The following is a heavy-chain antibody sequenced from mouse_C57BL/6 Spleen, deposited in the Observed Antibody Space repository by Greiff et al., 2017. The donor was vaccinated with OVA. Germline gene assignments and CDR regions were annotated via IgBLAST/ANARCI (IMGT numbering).Heavy chain of an antibody. J-gene: IGHJ4*01. CDR1: GYAFSSYW. D-gene: IGHD2-1*01. V-gene: IGHV1-80*01. CDR2: IYPGDGDT. CDR3: ARSDGNYGSAMDY. Sequence: QVQLQQSGAELVKPGASVKISCKASGYAFSSYWMNWVKQRPGRGLEWIGQIYPGDGDTNYNGKFKGKATLTADKSSSTAYMQLSSLTSEDSAVYFCARSDGNYGSAMDYWGQGTSVTVSS.